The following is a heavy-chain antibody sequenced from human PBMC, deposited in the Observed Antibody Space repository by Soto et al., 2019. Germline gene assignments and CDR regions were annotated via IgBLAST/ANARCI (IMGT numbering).Heavy chain of an antibody. CDR2: IYYSGST. CDR1: GGYISSYY. Sequence: SETLSLTCTVSGGYISSYYWSWIRQPPGKGLEWIGYIYYSGSTNYNPSLKSRVTISVDTSKNQFSLKLSSVTAADTAVYYCARTLFGWGIWFDPWGQGTLVTVSS. CDR3: ARTLFGWGIWFDP. V-gene: IGHV4-59*01. D-gene: IGHD3-10*02. J-gene: IGHJ5*02.